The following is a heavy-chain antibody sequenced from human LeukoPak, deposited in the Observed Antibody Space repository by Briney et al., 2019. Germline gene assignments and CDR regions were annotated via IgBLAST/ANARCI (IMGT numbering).Heavy chain of an antibody. CDR2: INAYNGNT. CDR1: GYTFTGYY. CDR3: EREVTGSSFDY. J-gene: IGHJ4*02. D-gene: IGHD1-14*01. Sequence: GASVKVSCKASGYTFTGYYMHWVRQAPGQGLEWMGWINAYNGNTNYAQKLQGRVTMTTDTSTSTAYMELRSLRSDDTAVYYCEREVTGSSFDYWGQGTLVTVSS. V-gene: IGHV1-18*04.